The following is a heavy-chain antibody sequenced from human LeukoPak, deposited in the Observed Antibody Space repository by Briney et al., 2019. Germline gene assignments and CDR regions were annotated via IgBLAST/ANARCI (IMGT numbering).Heavy chain of an antibody. CDR2: ISANNGNR. CDR1: GYTFTNYG. V-gene: IGHV1-18*01. J-gene: IGHJ4*02. Sequence: ASVKVSCKASGYTFTNYGISWVRQAPGQGLEWMGWISANNGNRNYAQKLQDRVSMTTDTSTSTAYMELRSLRSDDTAFYYCARRTYSSSSSLFDYWGQGTLVTVSS. CDR3: ARRTYSSSSSLFDY. D-gene: IGHD6-6*01.